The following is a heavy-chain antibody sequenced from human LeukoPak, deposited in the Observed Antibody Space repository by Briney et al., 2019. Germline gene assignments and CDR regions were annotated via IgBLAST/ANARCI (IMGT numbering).Heavy chain of an antibody. CDR1: GGSFSGYY. CDR3: ARGRTYDSSGSTYFDY. V-gene: IGHV4-34*01. Sequence: PSETLSLTCAVYGGSFSGYYWSWIRQPPEKGLEWIGEINHSGSTNYNPSLKSRVTISVDTSKNQFSLRLSSVTAADTAVYYCARGRTYDSSGSTYFDYWGQGTLVTVSS. D-gene: IGHD3-22*01. J-gene: IGHJ4*02. CDR2: INHSGST.